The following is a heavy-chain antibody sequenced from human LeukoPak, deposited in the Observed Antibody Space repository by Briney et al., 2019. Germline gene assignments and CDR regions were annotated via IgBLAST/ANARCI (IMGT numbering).Heavy chain of an antibody. CDR3: ARGNRFIDYSNYEVWFDP. Sequence: ASVTVSCKASGYTFTSYDINWVRQATGQGLEWTGWMNPNSGNTGYAQKFQGRVTITRNTSISTAYMELRSLRSEDTAVYYCARGNRFIDYSNYEVWFDPWGQGTLVTVSS. CDR2: MNPNSGNT. CDR1: GYTFTSYD. J-gene: IGHJ5*02. D-gene: IGHD4-11*01. V-gene: IGHV1-8*03.